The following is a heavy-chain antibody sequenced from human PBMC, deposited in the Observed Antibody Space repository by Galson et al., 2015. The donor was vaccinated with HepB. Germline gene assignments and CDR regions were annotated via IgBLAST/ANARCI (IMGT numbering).Heavy chain of an antibody. CDR2: IIPIFGTS. CDR1: GGTFSGYA. CDR3: ARGLPLRFLEWVSYSMDV. D-gene: IGHD3-3*01. V-gene: IGHV1-69*13. J-gene: IGHJ6*02. Sequence: SVKVSCKASGGTFSGYAITWVRQAPGQGLEWMGGIIPIFGTSNYAQKFQGRVTITADEYTNTAYMELSSLRSEDTAVYYCARGLPLRFLEWVSYSMDVWGQGTTVTVSS.